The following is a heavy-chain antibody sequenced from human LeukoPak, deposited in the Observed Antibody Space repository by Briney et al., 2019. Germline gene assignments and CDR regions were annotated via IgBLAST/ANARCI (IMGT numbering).Heavy chain of an antibody. J-gene: IGHJ4*02. CDR3: ARGKSSGYYDY. Sequence: SETLSLTCTVSGGSISSYYWSWIRQPPGKGLEWIGYIYYSGSTYYNPSLKSRVTISVDTSKNQFSLKLSSVTAADTAVYYCARGKSSGYYDYWGQGTLVTVSS. V-gene: IGHV4-59*12. D-gene: IGHD3-22*01. CDR2: IYYSGST. CDR1: GGSISSYY.